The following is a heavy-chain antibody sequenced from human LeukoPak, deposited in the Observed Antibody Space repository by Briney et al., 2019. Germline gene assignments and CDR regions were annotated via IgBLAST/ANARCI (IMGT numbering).Heavy chain of an antibody. CDR2: ISWNSGSI. J-gene: IGHJ4*02. D-gene: IGHD6-19*01. CDR1: GFTLDDYA. Sequence: PGGSLRLSCAASGFTLDDYAMHWVRQGPGKGLEWVSGISWNSGSIGYADSVKGRFTISRDNAKNSLYLQMNSLRAEDTALYYCAKGVEGGWSDYWGQGTLVTVSS. V-gene: IGHV3-9*01. CDR3: AKGVEGGWSDY.